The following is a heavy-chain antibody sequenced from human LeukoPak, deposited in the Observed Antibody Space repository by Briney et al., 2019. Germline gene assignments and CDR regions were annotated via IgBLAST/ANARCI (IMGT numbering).Heavy chain of an antibody. CDR1: GGSISSTTYY. CDR2: IYYGGSA. Sequence: SETLSLTCTVSGGSISSTTYYWVWIRQPPGKGLEWIGSIYYGGSAYYNPSLRSRVTISVDTSKNQFPLNLTSVTAADTAVFYCARFNYYDTDGYFDYWGQGTLVTVSS. V-gene: IGHV4-39*01. J-gene: IGHJ4*02. D-gene: IGHD3-22*01. CDR3: ARFNYYDTDGYFDY.